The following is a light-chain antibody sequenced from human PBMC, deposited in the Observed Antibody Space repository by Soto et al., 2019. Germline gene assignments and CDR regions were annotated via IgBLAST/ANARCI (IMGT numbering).Light chain of an antibody. J-gene: IGKJ3*01. Sequence: DIRMTQSPSSLSASVGDRVTITCQASQDIKTNLNWFQQKSGKAPRLLVYDASNLETGVTSRVSGIGSGTEFTFTISSLQPEDAATYYCQQSDNFPFTFGPGTKVDI. CDR1: QDIKTN. V-gene: IGKV1-33*01. CDR2: DAS. CDR3: QQSDNFPFT.